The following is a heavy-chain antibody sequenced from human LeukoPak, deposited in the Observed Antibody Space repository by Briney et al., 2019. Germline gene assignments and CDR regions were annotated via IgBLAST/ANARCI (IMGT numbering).Heavy chain of an antibody. J-gene: IGHJ4*02. CDR1: GITLSNYG. Sequence: PGGSLRLSYAVSGITLSNYGMSWVRQAPGKGLEWVAGISDSGGRTNYADSVKGRFTISRDNPKKTLYLQMNSLRAEDTAVYFCAKRGVVIRVILVGFHKEAYYFDSWGQGALVTVSS. D-gene: IGHD3-22*01. V-gene: IGHV3-23*01. CDR3: AKRGVVIRVILVGFHKEAYYFDS. CDR2: ISDSGGRT.